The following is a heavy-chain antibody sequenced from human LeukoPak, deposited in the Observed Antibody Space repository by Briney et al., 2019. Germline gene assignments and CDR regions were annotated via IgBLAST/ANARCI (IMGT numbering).Heavy chain of an antibody. D-gene: IGHD3-10*01. J-gene: IGHJ4*02. Sequence: SETLSLTCAVYGGSFSGYYWSWIRQPPGKGLEWIGEINHSGSTNYNPSLKSRVAISVDTSKNQFSLKLSSVTAGDTAVYYCARVFLEGFSFDYWGQGTLVTVSS. CDR1: GGSFSGYY. V-gene: IGHV4-34*01. CDR3: ARVFLEGFSFDY. CDR2: INHSGST.